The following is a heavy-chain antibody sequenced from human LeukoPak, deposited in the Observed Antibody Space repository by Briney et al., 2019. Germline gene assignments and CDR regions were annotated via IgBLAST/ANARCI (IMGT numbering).Heavy chain of an antibody. V-gene: IGHV4-39*02. Sequence: SETLSLTCTVSGGSISSSRYYWAWIRQPPGKGLDWIGSISYSGSTYYNSSLKSRLTISVDTSKNQFSLRLSSVTAADTAVYYCAREQPSRLPGLDYWGQGTLVTVSS. D-gene: IGHD2-15*01. CDR2: ISYSGST. CDR3: AREQPSRLPGLDY. CDR1: GGSISSSRYY. J-gene: IGHJ4*02.